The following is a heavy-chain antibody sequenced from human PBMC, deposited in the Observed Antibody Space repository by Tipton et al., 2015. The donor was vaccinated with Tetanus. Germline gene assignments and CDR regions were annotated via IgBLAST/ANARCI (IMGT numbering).Heavy chain of an antibody. D-gene: IGHD1-1*01. CDR1: GGSFSGHY. Sequence: TLSLTCAVYGGSFSGHYWSWMRQPPGKGLEWIGSIHYSGSTYYKPSLKSRVTISVDTSKNQFSLKLSSVTAADTAVYYCARGPLENEGYFDSWGQGILVTVTA. CDR3: ARGPLENEGYFDS. V-gene: IGHV4-34*01. J-gene: IGHJ4*02. CDR2: IHYSGST.